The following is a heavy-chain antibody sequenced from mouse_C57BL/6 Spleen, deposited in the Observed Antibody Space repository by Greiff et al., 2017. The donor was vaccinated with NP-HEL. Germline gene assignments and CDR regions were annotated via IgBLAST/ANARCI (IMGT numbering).Heavy chain of an antibody. V-gene: IGHV1-19*01. CDR1: GYTFTDYY. D-gene: IGHD1-1*01. Sequence: VQLQQSGPVLVKPGASVKMSCKASGYTFTDYYMNWVKQSHGKSLEWIGVINPYNGGTSYNQKFKGKATLTVDKSSSTAYMELNSLTSEDSAVYYCARGYGRDYFDYWGQGTTLTVSS. CDR2: INPYNGGT. J-gene: IGHJ2*01. CDR3: ARGYGRDYFDY.